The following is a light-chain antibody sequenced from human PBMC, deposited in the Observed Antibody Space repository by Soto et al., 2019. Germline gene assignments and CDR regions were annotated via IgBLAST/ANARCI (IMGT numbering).Light chain of an antibody. CDR2: SAS. J-gene: IGKJ5*01. CDR1: QDIGNW. V-gene: IGKV1-12*01. CDR3: QQAKSFPIT. Sequence: DIQVTQSPRSMAASVGDRVTITCRASQDIGNWMTWYQQKPGKAPKLLIYSASTLVRGVPSRFSGSGSGTEFTLTISGLQPEDSLTYYCQQAKSFPITFGQGTRLEI.